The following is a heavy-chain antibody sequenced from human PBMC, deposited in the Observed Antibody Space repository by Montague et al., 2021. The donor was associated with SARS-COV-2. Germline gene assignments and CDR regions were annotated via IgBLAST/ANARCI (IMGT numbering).Heavy chain of an antibody. Sequence: CAISGDSVASNSAAWIWIRQSPSRGLEWLARTYYRFKWYNEYAVSVKSRINIIPDTSTNQFSLQLSSVTPEDTAVYFCARERWAVGVSFDYWGQGTLVTVSS. J-gene: IGHJ4*02. D-gene: IGHD1-26*01. CDR3: ARERWAVGVSFDY. CDR1: GDSVASNSAA. CDR2: TYYRFKWYN. V-gene: IGHV6-1*01.